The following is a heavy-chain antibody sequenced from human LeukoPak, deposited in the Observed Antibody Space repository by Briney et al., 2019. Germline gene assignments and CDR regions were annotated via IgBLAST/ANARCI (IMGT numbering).Heavy chain of an antibody. D-gene: IGHD3-22*01. CDR3: ASKATTNYDSSGYYPDY. CDR2: IIPILGIA. Sequence: SVKVSCKASGGTFSSYAISWVRQAPGQGLEWMGRIIPILGIANYAQKFQGRVTITADKSTSTAYMELSSLRSEDTAVYYCASKATTNYDSSGYYPDYWGQGTLVTVSS. V-gene: IGHV1-69*04. CDR1: GGTFSSYA. J-gene: IGHJ4*02.